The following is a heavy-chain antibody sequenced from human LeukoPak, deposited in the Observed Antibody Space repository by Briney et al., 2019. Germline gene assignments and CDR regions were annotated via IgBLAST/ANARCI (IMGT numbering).Heavy chain of an antibody. CDR1: GGSISSSSYY. V-gene: IGHV4-39*07. D-gene: IGHD3-22*01. CDR2: IYYSGST. CDR3: ASWGWLSHSNWFDP. J-gene: IGHJ5*02. Sequence: PSETLSLTCTVSGGSISSSSYYWGWIRQPPGKGLEWIGSIYYSGSTYYNPSLKSRVTISVDTSRNQFSLKLSSVTAADTAVYYCASWGWLSHSNWFDPWGQGTLVTVSS.